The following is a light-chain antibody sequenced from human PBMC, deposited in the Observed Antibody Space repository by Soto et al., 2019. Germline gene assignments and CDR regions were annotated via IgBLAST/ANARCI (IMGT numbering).Light chain of an antibody. CDR1: SSDIGAYNY. V-gene: IGLV2-8*01. CDR3: TSYGGRDNLM. J-gene: IGLJ3*02. CDR2: EVN. Sequence: QSALTQPPAASGSPGQSVTISCTGTSSDIGAYNYVYWFQQHPGEAPKLISSEVNKRPSGGPDRFSGSKSGNTASLTVAGLHAEHEADYYCTSYGGRDNLMFGGGTKLTVL.